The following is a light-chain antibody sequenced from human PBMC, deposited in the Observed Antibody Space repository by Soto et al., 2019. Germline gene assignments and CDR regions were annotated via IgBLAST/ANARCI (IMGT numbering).Light chain of an antibody. V-gene: IGKV1-5*03. Sequence: DIQMTQSPSTLSASVGDRVTITYPASQSISSWLAWYQQKPGKAPKLLIYKASSLESGVPSRFSGSGSGTEFTLTISSLQPDDFATYYCQQYNSYWTFGQGTKVDIK. CDR1: QSISSW. CDR2: KAS. CDR3: QQYNSYWT. J-gene: IGKJ1*01.